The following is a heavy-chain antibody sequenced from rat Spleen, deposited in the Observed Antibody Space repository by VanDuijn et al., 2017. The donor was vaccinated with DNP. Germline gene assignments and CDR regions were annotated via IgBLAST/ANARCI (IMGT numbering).Heavy chain of an antibody. CDR2: INPDGGST. Sequence: EVQLVETGGGLVQPGRSLKLSCVASGFTFSSYWMYWIRQAPGKGLEWVASINPDGGSTYYPDSVKDRFTISRDKAENTVYLQMYSLRSEDTVTYYCARRYYGYNYFDYWGQGVMVTVSS. CDR3: ARRYYGYNYFDY. V-gene: IGHV5-58*01. CDR1: GFTFSSYW. J-gene: IGHJ2*01. D-gene: IGHD1-9*01.